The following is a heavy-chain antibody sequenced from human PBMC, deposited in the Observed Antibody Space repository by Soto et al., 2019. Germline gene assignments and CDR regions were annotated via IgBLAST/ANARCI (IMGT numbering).Heavy chain of an antibody. CDR1: GYAFSSYW. Sequence: RESLKISCQGSGYAFSSYWIAWVRQMPGKGLEWMGIIYPGDSDTRYSPSFQGQVTISVDKSITTAYLQWSSLKASDTAMYYCARGYCTATICDSWFDPWGQGTLVTVSS. D-gene: IGHD2-8*02. CDR2: IYPGDSDT. CDR3: ARGYCTATICDSWFDP. V-gene: IGHV5-51*01. J-gene: IGHJ5*02.